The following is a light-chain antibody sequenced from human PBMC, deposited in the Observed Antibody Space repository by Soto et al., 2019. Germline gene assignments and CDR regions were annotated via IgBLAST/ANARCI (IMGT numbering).Light chain of an antibody. CDR2: GAS. CDR3: QQYETFSGT. V-gene: IGKV3-20*01. CDR1: QSVSSSY. J-gene: IGKJ1*01. Sequence: DIVLTQSPGTLSLSPGERATLSCRASQSVSSSYVAWYQQKPGQSPRLLIFGASTRATGIPARFSGSGSGTEFTLTISSLQSDDFATYYCQQYETFSGTFGPGTKVDI.